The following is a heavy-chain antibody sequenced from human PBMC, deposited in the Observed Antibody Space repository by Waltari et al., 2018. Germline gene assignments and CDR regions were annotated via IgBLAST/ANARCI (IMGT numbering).Heavy chain of an antibody. CDR2: ISGSGGTT. V-gene: IGHV3-23*04. J-gene: IGHJ4*02. CDR3: AKSTGSYYEVFDY. CDR1: GLSFSNYG. D-gene: IGHD1-26*01. Sequence: EVRLVDSGGGLVQPGGSLTLPCAASGLSFSNYGMSWVRQAPGKGLECVSTISGSGGTTFYADSVKGRFTMSKDNSKNTLFLRMNSLRFDDTAEYYCAKSTGSYYEVFDYWGRGTLVTVSS.